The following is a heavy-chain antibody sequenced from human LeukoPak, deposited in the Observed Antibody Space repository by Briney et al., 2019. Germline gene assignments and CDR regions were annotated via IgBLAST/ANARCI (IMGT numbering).Heavy chain of an antibody. CDR1: GFTFDDYA. CDR2: ISWNSGSI. D-gene: IGHD2-15*01. Sequence: GRSLRLSCAASGFTFDDYAMHWVRQAAGKGLEWVSGISWNSGSIGYADSVKGRCTISRDNAKNSLYLQMNSLRAEDTALYYCVKDAHCSGGSCYSYYFYGLDVWGQGTTVTVSS. V-gene: IGHV3-9*01. CDR3: VKDAHCSGGSCYSYYFYGLDV. J-gene: IGHJ6*02.